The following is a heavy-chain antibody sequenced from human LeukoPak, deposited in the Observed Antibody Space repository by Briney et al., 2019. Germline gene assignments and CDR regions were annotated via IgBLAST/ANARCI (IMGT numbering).Heavy chain of an antibody. Sequence: ASVKVTCKASGYTFTSYYMHWVRQAPGLGLEWMGMINPSGGSTRYAQKFQGRVTMTRGTSTSTVYMELSSLRSEDTAVYYCARETNYYDSSGNPYMDVWGKGTTVTISS. J-gene: IGHJ6*03. D-gene: IGHD3-22*01. CDR2: INPSGGST. V-gene: IGHV1-46*01. CDR1: GYTFTSYY. CDR3: ARETNYYDSSGNPYMDV.